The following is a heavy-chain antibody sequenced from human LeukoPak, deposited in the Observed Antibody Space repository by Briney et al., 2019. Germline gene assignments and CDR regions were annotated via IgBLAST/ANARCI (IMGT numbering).Heavy chain of an antibody. CDR1: GFTFSRSA. CDR3: AKDGNYLDSSGFFIPFDH. D-gene: IGHD3-22*01. J-gene: IGHJ4*02. Sequence: GGSLRLSCSASGFTFSRSAMTWVRPLPGKGLEWGSTISSNGQQRYYGDSVKGRFPVSRDNSKNTLYLHMDSLRADDSALYYCAKDGNYLDSSGFFIPFDHWGQGTLVTVSS. CDR2: ISSNGQQR. V-gene: IGHV3-23*01.